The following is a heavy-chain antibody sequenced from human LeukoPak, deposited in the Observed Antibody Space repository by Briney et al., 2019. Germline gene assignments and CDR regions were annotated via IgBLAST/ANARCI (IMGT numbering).Heavy chain of an antibody. CDR3: ARGTWPLDY. Sequence: GGSLRLSCAASGFTFSSYAMHWVRQAPGKGLEWVAVISYDGSNKYYADSAKGRFTISRDNSKNTLYLQMNSLRAEDTAVYYCARGTWPLDYWGQGTLVTVSS. CDR1: GFTFSSYA. V-gene: IGHV3-30*04. D-gene: IGHD1/OR15-1a*01. CDR2: ISYDGSNK. J-gene: IGHJ4*02.